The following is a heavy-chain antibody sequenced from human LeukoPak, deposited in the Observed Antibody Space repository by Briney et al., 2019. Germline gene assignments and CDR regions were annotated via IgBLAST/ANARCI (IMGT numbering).Heavy chain of an antibody. CDR2: INPNSGNT. CDR1: GYIFTSYD. CDR3: ARAHSSVLDY. J-gene: IGHJ4*02. D-gene: IGHD6-19*01. V-gene: IGHV1-8*01. Sequence: AAVTVSFKSSGYIFTSYDMNGVRQASGQGGEWMGCINPNSGNTGYAQKFQDRVTITRNTAISTAYMELSSLRSEDTAVYYCARAHSSVLDYWGQGTQVTVSS.